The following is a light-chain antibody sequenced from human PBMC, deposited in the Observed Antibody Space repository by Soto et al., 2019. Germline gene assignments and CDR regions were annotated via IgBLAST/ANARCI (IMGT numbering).Light chain of an antibody. CDR3: QQYGSSLT. CDR1: QSVGTF. CDR2: GAS. J-gene: IGKJ1*01. V-gene: IGKV3-20*01. Sequence: EVVLTQTPGTLCLSPGGRASLSCRSSQSVGTFLAWYQQRSGQAPRLLIYGASTRASGIPDRFSGSGSGTDFTLTISRLEPEDFGVYYCQQYGSSLTFGQGTKVDI.